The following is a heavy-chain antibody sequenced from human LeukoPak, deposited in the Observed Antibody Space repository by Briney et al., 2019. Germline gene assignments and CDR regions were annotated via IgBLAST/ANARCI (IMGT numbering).Heavy chain of an antibody. CDR2: ISGSGGST. D-gene: IGHD3-10*01. V-gene: IGHV3-23*01. Sequence: ASVKVSCKASGYTFTSYYMHWVRQAPGKGLEWVSAISGSGGSTYYADSVKGRFTISRDNSKNTLYLQMNSLRAEDTAVYYCAKVGLKDYYGSGSYYPFDYWGQGTLVTVSS. CDR1: GYTFTSYY. CDR3: AKVGLKDYYGSGSYYPFDY. J-gene: IGHJ4*02.